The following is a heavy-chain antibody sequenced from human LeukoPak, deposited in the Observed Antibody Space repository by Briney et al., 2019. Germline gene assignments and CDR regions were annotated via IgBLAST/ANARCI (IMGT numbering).Heavy chain of an antibody. D-gene: IGHD1-1*01. V-gene: IGHV4-59*01. Sequence: PSETLSLTCTVSGGSISSYYWSWIRQPPGKGLEWIGYIYYSGSTNYNPSLKSRVTISVDTSKNQFSLKLSSVTAADTAVYYCARQFLGYKQNWYFDLWGRGTLVTVSS. CDR2: IYYSGST. J-gene: IGHJ2*01. CDR1: GGSISSYY. CDR3: ARQFLGYKQNWYFDL.